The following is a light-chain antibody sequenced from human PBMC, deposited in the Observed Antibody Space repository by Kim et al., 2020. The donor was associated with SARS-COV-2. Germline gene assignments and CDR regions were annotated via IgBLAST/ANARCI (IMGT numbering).Light chain of an antibody. V-gene: IGLV3-22*01. CDR2: EDS. J-gene: IGLJ3*02. CDR3: LSGDDDNWL. CDR1: GLGENF. Sequence: SVSPGQTARSTCSGDGLGENFADWYQQKPGQAPALVIYEDSERYPGVPDRFSGSTSGNTATLTITGVLTEDEADYYCLSGDDDNWLFGGGTRLTVL.